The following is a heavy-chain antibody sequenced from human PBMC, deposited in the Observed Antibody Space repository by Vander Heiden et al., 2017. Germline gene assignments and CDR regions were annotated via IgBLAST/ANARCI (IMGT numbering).Heavy chain of an antibody. CDR1: GLTFSSSA. CDR3: AKGRGYSWVDY. CDR2: ISGSGGST. V-gene: IGHV3-23*01. D-gene: IGHD5-18*01. J-gene: IGHJ4*02. Sequence: EVQRLESGRGLVQPGGSMRLSCAASGLTFSSSAMSWVRQAPGKGLEWVLAISGSGGSTYDADSVKGRFTISRDKSKNTLYLQMNSLRAEDTAVYYCAKGRGYSWVDYWGQGALVTLSS.